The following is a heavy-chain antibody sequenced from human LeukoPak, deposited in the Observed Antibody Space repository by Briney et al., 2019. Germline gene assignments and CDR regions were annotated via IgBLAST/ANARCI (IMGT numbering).Heavy chain of an antibody. CDR2: IYYSGST. V-gene: IGHV4-59*12. J-gene: IGHJ4*02. CDR3: AREIAVAAPYYFDY. D-gene: IGHD6-19*01. Sequence: SETLSLTCTVSGGSISSYYWSWIRQPPGKGLEWIGSIYYSGSTYYNPSLKSRVTVSVDTSKNQFSLKLSSVTAADTAVYYCAREIAVAAPYYFDYWGQGTLVTVSS. CDR1: GGSISSYY.